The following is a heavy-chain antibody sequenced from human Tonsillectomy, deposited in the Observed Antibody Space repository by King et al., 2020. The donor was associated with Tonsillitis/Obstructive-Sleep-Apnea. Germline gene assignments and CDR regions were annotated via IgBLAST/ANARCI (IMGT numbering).Heavy chain of an antibody. Sequence: VQLVESGAEVKKPGESLKISCQGSGYSFTNHWIGWVRQMPGKGLEWMGIIYPDDSDSRYSPSFQGQVIFSADKSINTVYLQWGSLKTSDTAIYFCARDSRSVVDNWYFDLWGRGTLVTVSS. CDR1: GYSFTNHW. CDR2: IYPDDSDS. V-gene: IGHV5-51*03. J-gene: IGHJ2*01. CDR3: ARDSRSVVDNWYFDL. D-gene: IGHD3-22*01.